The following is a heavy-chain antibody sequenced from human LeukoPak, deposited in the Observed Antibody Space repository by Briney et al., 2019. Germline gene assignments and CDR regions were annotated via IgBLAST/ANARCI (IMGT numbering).Heavy chain of an antibody. V-gene: IGHV4-39*07. Sequence: SEALSLTCTVSGGSISSSSYYWGWIRQPPGKGLEWIGSIYYSGSTYYNPSLKSRVTILVDTSKNQFSLKLSSVTAADTAVYYCARVVNDFYYYYYYMDVWGKGTTVTASS. D-gene: IGHD3/OR15-3a*01. CDR2: IYYSGST. CDR3: ARVVNDFYYYYYYMDV. CDR1: GGSISSSSYY. J-gene: IGHJ6*03.